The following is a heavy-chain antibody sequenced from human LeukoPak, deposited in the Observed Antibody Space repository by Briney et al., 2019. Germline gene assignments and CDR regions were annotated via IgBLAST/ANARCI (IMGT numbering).Heavy chain of an antibody. J-gene: IGHJ6*04. CDR1: GGSFSGYY. D-gene: IGHD5-18*01. CDR2: INHSGST. Sequence: SETLSLTCAVYGGSFSGYYWSWIRQPPGKGLEWIGEINHSGSTNYNPSLKSRVTISVDTSKNQFSLKLSSVTAADTAVYYCARDHRGYSYGYSNVYYHYYYGMDVWGKGTTVTVSS. CDR3: ARDHRGYSYGYSNVYYHYYYGMDV. V-gene: IGHV4-34*01.